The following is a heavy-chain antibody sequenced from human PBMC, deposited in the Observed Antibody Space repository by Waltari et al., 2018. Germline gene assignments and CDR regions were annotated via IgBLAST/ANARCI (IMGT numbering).Heavy chain of an antibody. CDR2: INPKSGGT. V-gene: IGHV1-2*06. D-gene: IGHD6-19*01. J-gene: IGHJ4*02. CDR1: GYTFTGYY. CDR3: ASVPAVADAVGFGY. Sequence: QVQLVQSGAEVKKPGASVKVSCKASGYTFTGYYMHWVRQAPGQGLEWMGRINPKSGGTNYAQKLQGRATMTRDTSISTAYMELSRLRSDDTAVYYCASVPAVADAVGFGYWGQGTLVTVSS.